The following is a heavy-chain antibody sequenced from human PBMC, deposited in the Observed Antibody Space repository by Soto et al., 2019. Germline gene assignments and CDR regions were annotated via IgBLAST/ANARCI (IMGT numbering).Heavy chain of an antibody. J-gene: IGHJ6*02. CDR3: AKDREGYGMDV. CDR1: GFTFSTYA. CDR2: ISGRGDTT. V-gene: IGHV3-23*01. Sequence: VQLLESGGGLVQPGGSLRLSCAASGFTFSTYAMSWVRQAPGKGLQWVSSISGRGDTTDSVDSVKGRFTISRDNSKETLFQQMNSPRAEGTAVYYCAKDREGYGMDVWGPGTTGTVSS.